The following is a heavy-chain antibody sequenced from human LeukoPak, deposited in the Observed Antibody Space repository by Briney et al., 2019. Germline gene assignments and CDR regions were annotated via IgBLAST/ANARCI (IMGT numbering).Heavy chain of an antibody. CDR1: GHSISSGYY. D-gene: IGHD6-13*01. CDR2: IYYIGST. V-gene: IGHV4-38-2*02. Sequence: SETLSLTCTVSGHSISSGYYWGWMRQPPGKGLEWIGNIYYIGSTDYNPSLKSRVTISIDTSKNQFSLKLSSVTAADTAVYYCARDPGYSSSWHLFDYWGQGTLVTVSS. CDR3: ARDPGYSSSWHLFDY. J-gene: IGHJ4*02.